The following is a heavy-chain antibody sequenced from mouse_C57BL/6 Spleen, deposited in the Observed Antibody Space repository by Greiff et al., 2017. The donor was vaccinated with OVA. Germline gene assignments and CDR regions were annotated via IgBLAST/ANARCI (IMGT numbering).Heavy chain of an antibody. CDR1: GYTFTSYG. D-gene: IGHD1-1*01. Sequence: VQLQQSGAELARPGASVKLSCKASGYTFTSYGISWVKQRTGQGLEWIGEIYPRSGNTYYNEKFKGKATLTADKSSSTAYMELRSLTSEDAAVYFCARSDYGSSYGDAMDYWGQGTSVTVSS. V-gene: IGHV1-81*01. CDR3: ARSDYGSSYGDAMDY. J-gene: IGHJ4*01. CDR2: IYPRSGNT.